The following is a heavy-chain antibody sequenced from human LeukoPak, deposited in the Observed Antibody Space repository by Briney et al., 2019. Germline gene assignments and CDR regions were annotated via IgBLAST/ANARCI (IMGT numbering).Heavy chain of an antibody. V-gene: IGHV4-61*02. CDR1: GGSISSGSYY. Sequence: SETLSLTCTVSGGSISSGSYYWSWIRQPAGKGLEWIGRIYTSRSTNYNPSLKSRVTISVDTSKNQFSLKLSSVTAADTAVYYCGVSLLGRVGAALNRDNYGGREPRVT. J-gene: IGHJ4*02. CDR3: GVSLLGRVGAALNRDNY. D-gene: IGHD2-15*01. CDR2: IYTSRST.